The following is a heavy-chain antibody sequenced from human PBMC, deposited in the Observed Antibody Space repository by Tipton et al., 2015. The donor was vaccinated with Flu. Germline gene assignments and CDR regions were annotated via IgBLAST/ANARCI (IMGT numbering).Heavy chain of an antibody. CDR1: GYTFSTYT. Sequence: QLVQSGAEVKKPGASVKVSCKASGYTFSTYTIHWVRQAPGQRPEWMGWINGGNDNTKYSQKFRGRVTITRDTSASTVYMGLSSLTSEDTAVYYCAREIDRAADRYFDYWGQGSLVTVSS. V-gene: IGHV1-3*01. CDR3: AREIDRAADRYFDY. D-gene: IGHD6-6*01. J-gene: IGHJ4*02. CDR2: INGGNDNT.